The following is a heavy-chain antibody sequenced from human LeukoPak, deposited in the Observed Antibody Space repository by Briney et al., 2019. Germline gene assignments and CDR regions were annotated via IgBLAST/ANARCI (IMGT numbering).Heavy chain of an antibody. D-gene: IGHD7-27*01. CDR1: GFTFSSYG. J-gene: IGHJ4*02. CDR3: ARDGDANWAYAGIDY. Sequence: PGRSLRLSCAASGFTFSSYGMHWVRQAPGKGLEWVAVIWYDGSNKYYADSVKGRFTISRDNSKNTLYLQMNSLRAEDTAVYYCARDGDANWAYAGIDYWGQGTLVTVSS. CDR2: IWYDGSNK. V-gene: IGHV3-33*01.